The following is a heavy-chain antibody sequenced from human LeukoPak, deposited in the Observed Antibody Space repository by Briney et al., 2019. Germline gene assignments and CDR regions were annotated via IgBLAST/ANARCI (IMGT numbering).Heavy chain of an antibody. CDR1: GGSISSSNW. CDR2: IYHSGST. J-gene: IGHJ5*02. CDR3: ARDFSYYYSSGSYSNRDGWFDP. D-gene: IGHD3-10*01. V-gene: IGHV4-4*02. Sequence: SETLSLTCAVSGGSISSSNWWSWVRQPPGKGLEWIGEIYHSGSTNYNPSLKSRVTISVDTSKNQFSLKLSSVTTADTAVYYCARDFSYYYSSGSYSNRDGWFDPWGQGTLVTVSS.